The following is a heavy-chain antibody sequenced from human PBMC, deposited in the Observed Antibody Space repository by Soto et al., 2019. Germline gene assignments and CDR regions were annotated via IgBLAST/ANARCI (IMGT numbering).Heavy chain of an antibody. D-gene: IGHD3-9*01. CDR2: INHSGST. V-gene: IGHV4-34*01. J-gene: IGHJ4*02. CDR3: ARGFSVLRYFDWLLGAYYFDY. CDR1: GGSFSGYY. Sequence: SETLSLTCAVYGGSFSGYYWSWIRQPPGKGLEWIGEINHSGSTNYNPSLKSRVTISVDTSKNQFSLKLSSVTAADTAVYYCARGFSVLRYFDWLLGAYYFDYWGQGTLVTVSS.